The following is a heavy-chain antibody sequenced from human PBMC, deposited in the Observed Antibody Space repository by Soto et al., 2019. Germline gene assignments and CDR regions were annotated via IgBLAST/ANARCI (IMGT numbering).Heavy chain of an antibody. D-gene: IGHD3-3*01. CDR2: IYSSGST. Sequence: SETLSLTCAVSGYSISSGYYWGWIRQPAGKGLEWIGRIYSSGSTNYNPSLKSRVTMSLDTSKNQFSLRLTSVTAADTAVYYCARGQRFSDWFDPWGQGTLVTVSS. CDR3: ARGQRFSDWFDP. J-gene: IGHJ5*02. CDR1: GYSISSGYY. V-gene: IGHV4-38-2*01.